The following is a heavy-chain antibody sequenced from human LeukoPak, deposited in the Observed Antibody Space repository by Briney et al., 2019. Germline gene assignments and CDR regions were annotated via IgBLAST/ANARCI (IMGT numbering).Heavy chain of an antibody. CDR3: ARDSTVSHAFDI. CDR2: IYTRGST. D-gene: IGHD4-17*01. V-gene: IGHV4-4*07. CDR1: GCSISSYY. J-gene: IGHJ3*02. Sequence: SETLSLTCTVSGCSISSYYWSWIRQPAGKGLEWIGRIYTRGSTNYNPSLKSRVTMSVDTSKNQFSLKLSSVTAADTAVYYCARDSTVSHAFDIWGQGTMVTVSS.